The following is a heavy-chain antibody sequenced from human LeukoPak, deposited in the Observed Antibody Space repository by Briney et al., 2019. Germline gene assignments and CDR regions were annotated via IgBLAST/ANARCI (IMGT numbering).Heavy chain of an antibody. Sequence: QPGGSLRLSCAASGFTFSSYGMHWVRQAPGKGLEWVAVISYDGSNKYYADSVKGRFTISRDNSKNTLYLQMNSLRAEDTAVYYCANSGYGSGRTDYWGQGTLVTVSS. CDR3: ANSGYGSGRTDY. V-gene: IGHV3-30*18. J-gene: IGHJ4*02. D-gene: IGHD3-10*01. CDR1: GFTFSSYG. CDR2: ISYDGSNK.